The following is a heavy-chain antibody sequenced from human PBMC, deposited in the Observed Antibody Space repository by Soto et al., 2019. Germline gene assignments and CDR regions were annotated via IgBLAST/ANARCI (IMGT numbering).Heavy chain of an antibody. J-gene: IGHJ4*02. V-gene: IGHV1-69*01. Sequence: QVQLVQSGAEVQKPGSSVKVSCKASGGTFSSYAISWVRQAPGQGLEWMGGIIPICGTANYAQKFQGRVKITADESTSTAYMELSSLRSEDTAVYYCARAAYSGYDLGGPLFDYWGQGTLVTVSS. CDR1: GGTFSSYA. D-gene: IGHD5-12*01. CDR3: ARAAYSGYDLGGPLFDY. CDR2: IIPICGTA.